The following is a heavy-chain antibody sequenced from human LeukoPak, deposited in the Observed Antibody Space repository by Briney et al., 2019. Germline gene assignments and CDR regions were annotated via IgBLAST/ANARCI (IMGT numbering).Heavy chain of an antibody. CDR1: GYTFTNYG. V-gene: IGHV1-18*01. J-gene: IGHJ3*02. D-gene: IGHD2/OR15-2a*01. CDR2: ISPYNGDT. Sequence: ASMKVSCKASGYTFTNYGFTWVRQAPGHGLEWMGRISPYNGDTDYAQKFGARVTMTTDTSTSTAYLEMRNLRSDDTAIYYCARLNIVEPSAAKDAFDIWGQGTMVTVSS. CDR3: ARLNIVEPSAAKDAFDI.